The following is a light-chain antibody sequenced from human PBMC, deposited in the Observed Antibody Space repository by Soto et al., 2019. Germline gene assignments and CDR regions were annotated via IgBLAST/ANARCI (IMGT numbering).Light chain of an antibody. J-gene: IGKJ2*01. CDR2: DAS. CDR1: QDISKY. Sequence: DIQMTQSPSSLSASVGDRVTITCQASQDISKYLNWYQQKPGKAPKLLIYDASNLETGVPSRFSGSGSGTDFTFTISSLQPGDIATYYCQQYDNLPMYTFGRGTKLEIK. CDR3: QQYDNLPMYT. V-gene: IGKV1-33*01.